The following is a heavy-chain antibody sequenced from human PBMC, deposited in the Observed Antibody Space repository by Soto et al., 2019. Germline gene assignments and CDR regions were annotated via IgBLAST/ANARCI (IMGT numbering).Heavy chain of an antibody. CDR1: GGSISSYY. D-gene: IGHD3-10*01. CDR3: ASTPAFSYGSGSYLQTNYFDY. J-gene: IGHJ4*02. CDR2: IYYSGST. V-gene: IGHV4-59*08. Sequence: SGTLSLTCTVSGGSISSYYWSWIPEPPGEGLEWFGYIYYSGSTNYNPSLKSRVTISVDTSKNQFSLKLSSVTAADTAVYYCASTPAFSYGSGSYLQTNYFDYWGQGTLVTVSS.